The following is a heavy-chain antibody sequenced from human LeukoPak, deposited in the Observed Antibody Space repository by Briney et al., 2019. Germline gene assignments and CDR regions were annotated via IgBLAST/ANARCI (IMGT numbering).Heavy chain of an antibody. D-gene: IGHD5-18*01. CDR1: GGTFSSYA. CDR3: ARVDTAMVTIGGFDY. J-gene: IGHJ4*02. Sequence: SVKVSCKASGGTFSSYAISWVRQAPRQGLEWMGGIIPIFGTANYAQKFQGRVTITEDESTSTAYMELSSLRSEDTAVYYCARVDTAMVTIGGFDYWGQGTLVTVSS. CDR2: IIPIFGTA. V-gene: IGHV1-69*01.